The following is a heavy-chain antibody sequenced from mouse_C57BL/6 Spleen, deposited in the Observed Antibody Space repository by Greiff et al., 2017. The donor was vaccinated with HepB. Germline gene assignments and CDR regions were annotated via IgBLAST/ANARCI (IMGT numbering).Heavy chain of an antibody. J-gene: IGHJ3*01. CDR1: GYTFTSYT. CDR3: ARSTTVVAPPFSY. CDR2: INPSSGYT. Sequence: QVQLQQSGAELARPGASVKMSCKASGYTFTSYTMHWVKQRPGQGLEWIGYINPSSGYTKYNQKFKDKATLTADKSSSTAYMQLSCLTSEDSAVYYCARSTTVVAPPFSYWGQGTLVTVSA. V-gene: IGHV1-4*01. D-gene: IGHD1-1*01.